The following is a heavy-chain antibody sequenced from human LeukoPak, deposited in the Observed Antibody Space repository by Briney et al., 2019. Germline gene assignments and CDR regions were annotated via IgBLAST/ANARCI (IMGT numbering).Heavy chain of an antibody. V-gene: IGHV4-34*01. CDR3: ARRALRVWGSYRPLDY. CDR1: GGSFSGYY. CDR2: INHSGST. D-gene: IGHD3-16*02. J-gene: IGHJ4*02. Sequence: PSETLSLTCAVYGGSFSGYYWSWIRQPPGKGLEWIGEINHSGSTNYNPSLKSRVTISVDTSKNQFSLKLSSVTAADTAVYYCARRALRVWGSYRPLDYWGQGTLVTVSS.